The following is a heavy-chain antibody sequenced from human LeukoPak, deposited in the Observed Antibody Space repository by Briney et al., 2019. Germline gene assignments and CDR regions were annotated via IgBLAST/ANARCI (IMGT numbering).Heavy chain of an antibody. Sequence: GGSLRLPCAASGFTFSSYGMHWVRQAPGKWLEWVAFIRYDGSNKYYADSVKGRFTPSRDNSKHTVYLQMNSLRPEDTAMYHCAKEYSGSFEYWGQGTLVIVSS. CDR1: GFTFSSYG. CDR3: AKEYSGSFEY. D-gene: IGHD1-26*01. CDR2: IRYDGSNK. V-gene: IGHV3-30*02. J-gene: IGHJ4*02.